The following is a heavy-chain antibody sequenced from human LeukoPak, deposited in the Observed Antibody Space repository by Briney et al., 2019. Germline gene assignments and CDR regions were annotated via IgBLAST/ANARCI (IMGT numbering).Heavy chain of an antibody. V-gene: IGHV1-18*01. CDR3: ARGDGFMIED. J-gene: IGHJ4*02. D-gene: IGHD3-16*01. Sequence: WMGWISAYNGNTNYAQKLQGRVTMTTDTSTSTAYMELSSLRSEDTAVYYCARGDGFMIEDWGQGTLVTVSS. CDR2: ISAYNGNT.